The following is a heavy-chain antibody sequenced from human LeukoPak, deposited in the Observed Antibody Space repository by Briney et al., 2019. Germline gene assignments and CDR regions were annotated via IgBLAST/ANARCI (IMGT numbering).Heavy chain of an antibody. V-gene: IGHV7-4-1*02. CDR1: GYTFTSYA. CDR3: AREVVLMVYAPGGGNYYYMDV. Sequence: GASVKVSCKASGYTFTSYAMNWVRQAPGQGLEWMGWINTNTGNPTYAQGFTGRFVFSLDTSVSTAYLQISSLKAVDTAVYYCAREVVLMVYAPGGGNYYYMDVWGKGTTVTVSS. CDR2: INTNTGNP. J-gene: IGHJ6*03. D-gene: IGHD2-8*01.